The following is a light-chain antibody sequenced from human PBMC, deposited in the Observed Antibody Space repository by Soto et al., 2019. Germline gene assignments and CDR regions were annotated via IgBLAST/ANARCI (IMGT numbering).Light chain of an antibody. J-gene: IGLJ1*01. CDR2: RNN. V-gene: IGLV1-47*01. CDR1: TSNIGSNY. CDR3: ATGDDSLNGFYV. Sequence: QSVLTQPPSASGTPGQGVTISCSGSTSNIGSNYVYWYQQLPGTAPKLLIYRNNQRPSWVPDRFSGSKSGTSASLAISGLRSADEADYFCATGDDSLNGFYVFGTGTKVTVL.